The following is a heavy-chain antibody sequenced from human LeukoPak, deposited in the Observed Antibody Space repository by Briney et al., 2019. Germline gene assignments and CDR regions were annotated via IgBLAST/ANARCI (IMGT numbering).Heavy chain of an antibody. Sequence: SETLSLTCTVSGGSISSSTDYWGWIRQPPGKGLEWIANIYYSGSTYYNPSLKSRVTISVDTSKNQFSLKLSSVTAADTAVYYCARDPRGPTTYDHSGRDTLDYWGQGTLVTVSS. V-gene: IGHV4-39*07. CDR3: ARDPRGPTTYDHSGRDTLDY. D-gene: IGHD3-22*01. CDR2: IYYSGST. J-gene: IGHJ4*02. CDR1: GGSISSSTDY.